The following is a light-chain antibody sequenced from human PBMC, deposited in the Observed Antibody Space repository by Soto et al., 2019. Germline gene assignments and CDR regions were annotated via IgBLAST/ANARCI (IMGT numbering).Light chain of an antibody. Sequence: EIVFTQSPATLSLSPGERATLSCRASQSVSSHLAWYQQKPGQAPRLLIYDASNRATGTPDRFSGSGSGTDFTLTISSLEPEDFPVYYCQERTNWPPSWTCGQGTKVDIK. CDR2: DAS. CDR1: QSVSSH. J-gene: IGKJ1*01. CDR3: QERTNWPPSWT. V-gene: IGKV3-11*01.